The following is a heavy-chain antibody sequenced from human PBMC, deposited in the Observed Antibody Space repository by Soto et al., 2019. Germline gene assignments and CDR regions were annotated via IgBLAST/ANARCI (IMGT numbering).Heavy chain of an antibody. CDR2: INAGNGHT. J-gene: IGHJ6*02. V-gene: IGHV1-3*01. Sequence: QVQLVQSGAEVKKPGASVKVSCKASGYTFTSYAMHWVRQAPGQRLEWMGWINAGNGHTKYSQKFQGRVTITRDTSASTAYLALSSLRSEETAVYYCARGPGGSVVVPAAIRGYYDYGMEVWGQGTTVTVFS. CDR3: ARGPGGSVVVPAAIRGYYDYGMEV. D-gene: IGHD2-2*02. CDR1: GYTFTSYA.